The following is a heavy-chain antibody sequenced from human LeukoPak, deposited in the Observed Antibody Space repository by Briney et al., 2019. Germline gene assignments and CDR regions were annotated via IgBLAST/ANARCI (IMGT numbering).Heavy chain of an antibody. CDR3: ARVLLWFGELPAWFDP. D-gene: IGHD3-10*01. Sequence: GASVKVSCKASGGTFSSYAISWVRQTPGQGLEWMGGIIPIFGTANYAQKFQGRVTITADESTSTAYTELSSLRSEDTAVYYCARVLLWFGELPAWFDPWGQGTLVTVSS. CDR1: GGTFSSYA. J-gene: IGHJ5*02. CDR2: IIPIFGTA. V-gene: IGHV1-69*01.